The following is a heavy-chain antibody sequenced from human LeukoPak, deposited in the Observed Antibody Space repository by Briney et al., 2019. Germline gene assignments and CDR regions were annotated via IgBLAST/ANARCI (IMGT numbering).Heavy chain of an antibody. CDR2: ISYDGSNK. CDR3: VKDCVITLIRGITHDAFDL. CDR1: GFTFSSYA. V-gene: IGHV3-30*04. J-gene: IGHJ3*01. D-gene: IGHD3-10*01. Sequence: HPGGSLRLSCAASGFTFSSYAMHWVRQAPGKGLEWVAVISYDGSNKYYADSVKGRFTISRDNSKNTLYLHMNNLRAEDTALYFCVKDCVITLIRGITHDAFDLWGQGTMVTVSS.